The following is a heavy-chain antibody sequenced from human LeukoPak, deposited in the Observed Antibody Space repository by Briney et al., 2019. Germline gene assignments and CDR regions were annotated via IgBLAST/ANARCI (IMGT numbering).Heavy chain of an antibody. J-gene: IGHJ3*02. V-gene: IGHV3-74*01. CDR1: GFTFSNYW. Sequence: GGSLRLSCAASGFTFSNYWMHWVRQAPGKGLVWVSHINSDGSNTNYADSVKGRFTISRDNSKNTLYLQMNSLRAEDTAVYYCARVTPSDAFDIWGQGTMVTVSS. CDR3: ARVTPSDAFDI. CDR2: INSDGSNT.